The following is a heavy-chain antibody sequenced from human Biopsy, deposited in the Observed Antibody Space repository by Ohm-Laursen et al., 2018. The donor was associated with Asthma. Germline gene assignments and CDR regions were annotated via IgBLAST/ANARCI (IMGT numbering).Heavy chain of an antibody. D-gene: IGHD3-3*01. CDR1: GFVFRSHA. Sequence: SLRLSCAASGFVFRSHAMHWVRQAPGKGLEWVAVMSFDGRQTYYADSVKGRFTISRDNSKNTLYLQMNSLRAEDTAVYYCAKERYYDFWSGYPIWGQGIMVTVSS. V-gene: IGHV3-30*18. CDR3: AKERYYDFWSGYPI. CDR2: MSFDGRQT. J-gene: IGHJ3*02.